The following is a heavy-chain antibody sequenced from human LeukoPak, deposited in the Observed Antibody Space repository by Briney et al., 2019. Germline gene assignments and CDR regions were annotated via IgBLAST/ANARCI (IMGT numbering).Heavy chain of an antibody. Sequence: GGSLRLSCAASGFTFSSYDMSWVRQAPGKGLEWVSSISASGGSTYYADSVKGRFAISRDYSKNTLYLQMSSLRAEDTAVYYCARLPSKMATIYFDYWGQGTLVTVSS. CDR2: ISASGGST. J-gene: IGHJ4*02. CDR3: ARLPSKMATIYFDY. V-gene: IGHV3-23*01. D-gene: IGHD5-24*01. CDR1: GFTFSSYD.